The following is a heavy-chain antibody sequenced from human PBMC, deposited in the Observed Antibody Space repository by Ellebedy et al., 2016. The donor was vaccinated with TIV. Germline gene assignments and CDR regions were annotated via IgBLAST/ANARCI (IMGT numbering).Heavy chain of an antibody. CDR3: ARDLRYYYGSGRKNAFDI. Sequence: ASVKVSXKASGYTFTSYGISWVRQAPGQGLEWMGWISAYNGNTNYAQKFQGRVTITADESTSTAYMELSSLRSDDTAVYYCARDLRYYYGSGRKNAFDIWGQGTMVTVSS. J-gene: IGHJ3*02. CDR1: GYTFTSYG. CDR2: ISAYNGNT. D-gene: IGHD3-10*01. V-gene: IGHV1-18*01.